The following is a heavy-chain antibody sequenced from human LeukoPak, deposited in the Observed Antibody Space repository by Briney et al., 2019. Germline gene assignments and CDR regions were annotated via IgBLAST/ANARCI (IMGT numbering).Heavy chain of an antibody. J-gene: IGHJ4*02. CDR3: ARRGYDSSGYYYAY. D-gene: IGHD3-22*01. Sequence: SETLSLTCTVSGVSIRSSYYYWGWIRQPPGKGLEWIGSIYDSGSTYYNPSLKSRVTISVDTSKNQFSLKLSSVTAADTAVYYCARRGYDSSGYYYAYWGQGTLVTVSS. CDR1: GVSIRSSYYY. V-gene: IGHV4-39*01. CDR2: IYDSGST.